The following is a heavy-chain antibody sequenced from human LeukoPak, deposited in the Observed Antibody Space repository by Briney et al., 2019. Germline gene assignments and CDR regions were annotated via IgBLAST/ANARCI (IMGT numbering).Heavy chain of an antibody. CDR1: GGSISGYY. CDR3: ARAPADYDYVWGSDLLSDAFDI. CDR2: IYYSGST. J-gene: IGHJ3*02. D-gene: IGHD3-16*01. Sequence: SETLSLTCTVSGGSISGYYWSWIRQPPGKGLEWIGYIYYSGSTNYNPSLKSRVTISVDTSKNQFSLKLSSVTAADTAVYYCARAPADYDYVWGSDLLSDAFDIWGQGTMVTVSS. V-gene: IGHV4-59*01.